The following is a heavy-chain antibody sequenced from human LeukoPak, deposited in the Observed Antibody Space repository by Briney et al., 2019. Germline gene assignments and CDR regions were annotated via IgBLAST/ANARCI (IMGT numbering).Heavy chain of an antibody. CDR3: ARKTDTSMLGDY. CDR2: IYSGGGT. V-gene: IGHV3-66*02. D-gene: IGHD5-18*01. J-gene: IGHJ4*02. CDR1: GFTVGSNQ. Sequence: HSGGPLRLSCAASGFTVGSNQMTWVRQAPGKGLEWVSLIYSGGGTKYAGSVKGRFTISRDNSKNTLYLQMNSLRVEDTAVYYCARKTDTSMLGDYWGQGTLVTVSS.